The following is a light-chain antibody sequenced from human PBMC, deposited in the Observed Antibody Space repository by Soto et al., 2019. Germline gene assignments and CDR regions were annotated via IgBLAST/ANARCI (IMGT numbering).Light chain of an antibody. CDR3: AAWDDSLNGYV. Sequence: QSALTQPPSASGTPGQRVTISCSGSSSNIGSNTVNWYQQLPGTAPKLLIHANNQRPSGVPDRFSGSESGTSASLAISWLQSEEADYYCAAWDDSLNGYVFGTGTKVTVL. CDR2: ANN. J-gene: IGLJ1*01. V-gene: IGLV1-44*01. CDR1: SSNIGSNT.